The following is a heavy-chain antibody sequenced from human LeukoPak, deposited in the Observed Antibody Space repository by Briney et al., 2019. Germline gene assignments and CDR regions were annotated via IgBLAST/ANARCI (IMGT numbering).Heavy chain of an antibody. CDR3: AKDKGGGSWPDAFDI. D-gene: IGHD2-15*01. J-gene: IGHJ3*02. CDR1: GFIFSSYG. CDR2: IWYDGSNK. V-gene: IGHV3-33*06. Sequence: PGRSLRLSCAASGFIFSSYGMHWVRQAPGKGLEWVAVIWYDGSNKYYADSVKGRFTISRDNSKNTLYLQMNSLRAEDTAVYYCAKDKGGGSWPDAFDIWGQGTMVTVSS.